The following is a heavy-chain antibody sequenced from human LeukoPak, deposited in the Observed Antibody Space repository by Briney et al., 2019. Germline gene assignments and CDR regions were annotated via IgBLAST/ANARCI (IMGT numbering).Heavy chain of an antibody. D-gene: IGHD1-26*01. J-gene: IGHJ2*01. CDR3: ARAGRWVAATSYWYFDL. CDR2: TYYRSKWYN. CDR1: GDSVSSNSAA. V-gene: IGHV6-1*01. Sequence: SQTLSLTCAISGDSVSSNSAAWNWIRQSPSRGLEWLGRTYYRSKWYNDYAVSVKSRITINPDTAKNQFSLQLNSVTPEDTAVYYCARAGRWVAATSYWYFDLRGRGTLVTVSS.